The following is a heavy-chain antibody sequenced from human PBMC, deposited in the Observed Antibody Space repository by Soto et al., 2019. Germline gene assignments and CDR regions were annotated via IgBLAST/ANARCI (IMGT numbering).Heavy chain of an antibody. Sequence: PSETLSLTCTVSGGSISSSSYYWGWIRQPPGKGLEWIGSIYYSGSTYYNPSLKSRVTISVDTSKNQFSLKLSSVTAADTAVYYCARHAFLIEWFDPWGQGTLVTVSS. V-gene: IGHV4-39*01. CDR1: GGSISSSSYY. CDR2: IYYSGST. CDR3: ARHAFLIEWFDP. D-gene: IGHD3-3*02. J-gene: IGHJ5*02.